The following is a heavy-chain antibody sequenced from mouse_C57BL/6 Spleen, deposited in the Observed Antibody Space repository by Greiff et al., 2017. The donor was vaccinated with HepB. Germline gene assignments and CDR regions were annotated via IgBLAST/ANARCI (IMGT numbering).Heavy chain of an antibody. CDR1: GFSLTSYG. CDR2: IWGDGST. CDR3: AKEKLGRLRQRDYYAMDY. Sequence: VQLQQSGPGLVAPSQSLSITCTVSGFSLTSYGVSWVRQPPGKGLEWLGVIWGDGSTNYHSALISRLSISKDNSKSQVFLKLNSLQTDDTATYYCAKEKLGRLRQRDYYAMDYWGQGTSVTVSS. J-gene: IGHJ4*01. V-gene: IGHV2-3*01. D-gene: IGHD2-4*01.